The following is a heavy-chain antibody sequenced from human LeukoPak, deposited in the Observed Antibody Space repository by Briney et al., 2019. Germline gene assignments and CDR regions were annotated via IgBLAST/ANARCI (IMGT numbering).Heavy chain of an antibody. Sequence: QSGGSLRLSCAASGFTFSDYYVSWIRQAPGKGLEWVAAISYDGNNKYYADSVKGRLTVSRDNSKNTLYVQMNSLRAEDTAVYYCAKDGVEQWLAYYFDYWGQGTLVTVSS. CDR3: AKDGVEQWLAYYFDY. CDR2: ISYDGNNK. CDR1: GFTFSDYY. J-gene: IGHJ4*02. V-gene: IGHV3-30*18. D-gene: IGHD6-19*01.